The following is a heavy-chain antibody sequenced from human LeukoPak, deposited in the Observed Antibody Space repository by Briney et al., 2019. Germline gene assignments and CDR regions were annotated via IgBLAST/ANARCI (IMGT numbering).Heavy chain of an antibody. Sequence: SETLSLTCTVSGGSISSYFWSWIRQPPGKGLEWIGYIYYSGSTNYNPSLKSRVTMSVDTSKNQFSLKLSSVTAADTAVYYCARIDRAVAGTIDYWGQRPLVTVSS. CDR1: GGSISSYF. J-gene: IGHJ4*02. V-gene: IGHV4-59*08. CDR2: IYYSGST. CDR3: ARIDRAVAGTIDY. D-gene: IGHD6-19*01.